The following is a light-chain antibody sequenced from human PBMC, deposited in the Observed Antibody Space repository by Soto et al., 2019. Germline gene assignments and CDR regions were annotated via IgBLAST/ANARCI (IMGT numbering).Light chain of an antibody. Sequence: EIVMTQSPATLSVSPGERATLSCRASQSININLAWYQQKPGQAPRLLLYDASTRATGVPVRFSGSGSETEFTLTISSLQSEDFAVYYCQQYDNWPPYTFGQGTKLEIK. CDR1: QSININ. V-gene: IGKV3-15*01. CDR2: DAS. J-gene: IGKJ2*01. CDR3: QQYDNWPPYT.